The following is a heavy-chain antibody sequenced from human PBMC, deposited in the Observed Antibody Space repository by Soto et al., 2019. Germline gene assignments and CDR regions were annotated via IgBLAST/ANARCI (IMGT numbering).Heavy chain of an antibody. D-gene: IGHD3-10*02. CDR2: IYYSESN. CDR3: ARQVPEHCSGNGLGY. V-gene: IGHV4-39*01. Sequence: QLQLQESGPGLVKPSETLSLTCTVSGGSISSSSYYWGWIRQPPGKGLEWIGRIYYSESNYYKPSLKIRVTISVDTAKNQFSLKLSSVTAADSAVYYCARQVPEHCSGNGLGYWGQGTLVTVSS. CDR1: GGSISSSSYY. J-gene: IGHJ4*02.